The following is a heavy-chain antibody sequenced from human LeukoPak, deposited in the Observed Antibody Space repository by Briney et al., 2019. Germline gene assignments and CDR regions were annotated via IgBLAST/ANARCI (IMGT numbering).Heavy chain of an antibody. J-gene: IGHJ4*02. CDR2: ISSGGGNT. V-gene: IGHV3-23*01. CDR3: AKAPVTSCRGAYCYPFDS. D-gene: IGHD2-21*01. CDR1: GFTFSSYA. Sequence: GGSLRLSCVASGFTFSSYAMSWIRQAPGKGLEWVSAISSGGGNTDYADSVKGRFIISRDNSKNTVFLQMNSLRAEDAAVYFCAKAPVTSCRGAYCYPFDSWGQGTLVTVSS.